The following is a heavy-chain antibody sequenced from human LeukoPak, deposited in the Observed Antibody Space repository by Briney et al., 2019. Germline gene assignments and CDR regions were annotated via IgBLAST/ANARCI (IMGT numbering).Heavy chain of an antibody. CDR1: GFTFSGYA. CDR3: AKWKLDAFDI. V-gene: IGHV3-23*01. Sequence: GGSLRLSCAASGFTFSGYAMSWVRQAPGKGLEWVSAISGSGGSTYYADSVKGRFTISRDNSKNTLYLQMNGLRAEDTAVYYCAKWKLDAFDIWGQGTMVTVSS. CDR2: ISGSGGST. J-gene: IGHJ3*02. D-gene: IGHD1-1*01.